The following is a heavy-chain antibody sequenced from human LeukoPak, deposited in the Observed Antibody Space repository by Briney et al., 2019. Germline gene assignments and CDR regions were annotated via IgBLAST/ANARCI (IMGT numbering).Heavy chain of an antibody. J-gene: IGHJ4*02. Sequence: PGGSLRLSCAASGFTFSSYAMHWVRQAPGKGLEWVAVISYDGGNKYYADSVKGRFTISRDNSTNTLYLQMNSLRAEDTAVYYCARVSSDDYGDPTYYFDYWGQGTLVTVSS. V-gene: IGHV3-30-3*01. CDR2: ISYDGGNK. D-gene: IGHD4-17*01. CDR1: GFTFSSYA. CDR3: ARVSSDDYGDPTYYFDY.